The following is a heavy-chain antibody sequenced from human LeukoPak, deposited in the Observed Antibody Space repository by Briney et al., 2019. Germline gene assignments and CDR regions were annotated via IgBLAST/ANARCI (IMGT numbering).Heavy chain of an antibody. V-gene: IGHV3-48*02. Sequence: TGGSLRLSCAASGFNFRDAAMTWVRQAPGKGLEWVSYISSSSSTIYYADSVKGRFTISRDNAKNSLYLQMNSLRDEDTAVYYCACLKGRGVRHGFDYWGQGTLVTVSS. CDR1: GFNFRDAA. D-gene: IGHD3-10*01. CDR2: ISSSSSTI. CDR3: ACLKGRGVRHGFDY. J-gene: IGHJ4*02.